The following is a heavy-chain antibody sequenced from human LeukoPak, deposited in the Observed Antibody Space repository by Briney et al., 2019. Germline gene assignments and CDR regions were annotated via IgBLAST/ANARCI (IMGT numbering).Heavy chain of an antibody. CDR2: IWYDGSQK. CDR3: ARESVAGLDY. Sequence: GGSLRLSCAASGFTYSAYGMHWVRQAPGKGLEWVAVIWYDGSQKYYADSVKGRFTISRDNAKNSLYLQMNSLRAEDTAVYYCARESVAGLDYWGQGTLVTVSS. V-gene: IGHV3-33*01. D-gene: IGHD6-19*01. J-gene: IGHJ4*02. CDR1: GFTYSAYG.